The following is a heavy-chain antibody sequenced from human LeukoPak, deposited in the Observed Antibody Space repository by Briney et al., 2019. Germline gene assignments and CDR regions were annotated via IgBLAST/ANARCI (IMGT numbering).Heavy chain of an antibody. D-gene: IGHD6-13*01. CDR3: ARGRGVAAGTDH. J-gene: IGHJ4*02. CDR2: ITHPGST. CDR1: GGSFSDYS. V-gene: IGHV4-34*01. Sequence: SETLSLTCAVHGGSFSDYSWTWIRQPPGKGLEWIGEITHPGSTNYTPSLKRRVSISADTSKNQFSLTLPSVTAADTAVYYCARGRGVAAGTDHWGQGTLVIVSS.